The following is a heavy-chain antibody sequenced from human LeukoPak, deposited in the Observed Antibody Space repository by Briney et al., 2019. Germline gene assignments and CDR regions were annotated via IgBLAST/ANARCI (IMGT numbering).Heavy chain of an antibody. V-gene: IGHV3-30*18. CDR3: AKDRGSRYFQH. J-gene: IGHJ1*01. Sequence: GGSLRLSCAASGFTFSSYGMHWVRQAPGKGLEWVAVISYDGSNKYYADSVKGRFTISRDNSKNTLYLQMNSLGAEDTAVYYCAKDRGSRYFQHWGQGTLVTVSS. CDR2: ISYDGSNK. CDR1: GFTFSSYG.